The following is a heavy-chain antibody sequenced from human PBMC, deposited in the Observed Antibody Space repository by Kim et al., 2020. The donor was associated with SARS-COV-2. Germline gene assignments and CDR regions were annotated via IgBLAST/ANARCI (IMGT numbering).Heavy chain of an antibody. Sequence: YNPSLKSRVTISVDTSKKQLSLKLSAVTAADTAVYYCASFTGIMIHAFDIWGQGTMVTVSS. CDR3: ASFTGIMIHAFDI. J-gene: IGHJ3*02. V-gene: IGHV4-31*02. D-gene: IGHD3-16*01.